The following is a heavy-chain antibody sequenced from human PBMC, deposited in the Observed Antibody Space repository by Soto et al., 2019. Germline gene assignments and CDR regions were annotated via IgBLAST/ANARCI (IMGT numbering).Heavy chain of an antibody. CDR2: VYSGGST. D-gene: IGHD3-16*01. V-gene: IGHV3-66*01. CDR1: GFTVSSKS. J-gene: IGHJ4*02. Sequence: EVQLVESGGGLVQPGGSLRLSCAASGFTVSSKSMSWVRQAPGKGLEWVSVVYSGGSTNNADSVKGRFTISRDNSKNTLFLQMESLRAEDTAVYYCAGGGTYTSAFFYWGQGTMVIVSS. CDR3: AGGGTYTSAFFY.